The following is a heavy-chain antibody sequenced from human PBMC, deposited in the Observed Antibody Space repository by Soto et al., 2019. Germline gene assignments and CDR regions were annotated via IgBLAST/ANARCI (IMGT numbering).Heavy chain of an antibody. V-gene: IGHV4-30-4*01. CDR3: ARARSSGYYFAY. D-gene: IGHD3-22*01. CDR1: GGSISSGDFY. CDR2: IYYSGST. J-gene: IGHJ4*02. Sequence: SETLSLTCTVCGGSISSGDFYWSWIRQPPGKGLEWIGYIYYSGSTYYNPSLKSRVTISVDKSKNQFSLKLNSVTAADTAVYYCARARSSGYYFAYWGQGTLVTVSS.